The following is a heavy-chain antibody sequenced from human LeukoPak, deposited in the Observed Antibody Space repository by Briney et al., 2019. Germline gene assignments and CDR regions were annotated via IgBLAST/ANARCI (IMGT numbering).Heavy chain of an antibody. J-gene: IGHJ6*03. CDR1: GFTFSSYW. CDR2: IKQEGSEK. D-gene: IGHD3-3*01. Sequence: GGSLRLSCPASGFTFSSYWMSWVRQAQGKGREWVANIKQEGSEKYYVDSGKGRFTISRDNAKNSLYLQMNSLRAEDTAVYYCATQSHVLRFLEWLLLGGYYYYYMDVWGKGTTVTVSS. CDR3: ATQSHVLRFLEWLLLGGYYYYYMDV. V-gene: IGHV3-7*01.